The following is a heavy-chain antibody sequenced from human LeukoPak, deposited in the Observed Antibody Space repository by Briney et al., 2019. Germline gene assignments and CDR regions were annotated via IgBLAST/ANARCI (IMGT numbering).Heavy chain of an antibody. D-gene: IGHD4-17*01. Sequence: GGSLRLSCAASGLTLRDYYMSWLRQARGKGGEWVSQLNNRDTTISYSACVKGRFTISRDTPKHPLYLQIGSLRPEDTAVYYCAKGLSSRTTVTTVWGQGTLVTVSS. J-gene: IGHJ4*02. CDR1: GLTLRDYY. V-gene: IGHV3-11*01. CDR2: LNNRDTTI. CDR3: AKGLSSRTTVTTV.